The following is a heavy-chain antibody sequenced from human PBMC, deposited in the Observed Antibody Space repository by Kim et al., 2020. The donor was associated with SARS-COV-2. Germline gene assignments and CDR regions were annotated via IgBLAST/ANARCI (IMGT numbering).Heavy chain of an antibody. CDR1: GGSISSSSYY. J-gene: IGHJ5*02. CDR3: IVVVPAAVADGWFDP. CDR2: IYYSGST. Sequence: SETLSLTCTVSGGSISSSSYYWGWIRQPPGKGLEWIGSIYYSGSTYYNPSLKSRVTISVDTSKNQFSLKLSSVTAADTAVYYCIVVVPAAVADGWFDPWGQGTLVTVSS. V-gene: IGHV4-39*01. D-gene: IGHD2-2*01.